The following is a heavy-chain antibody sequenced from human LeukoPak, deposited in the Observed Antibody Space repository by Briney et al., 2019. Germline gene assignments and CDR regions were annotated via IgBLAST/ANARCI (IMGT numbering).Heavy chain of an antibody. V-gene: IGHV1-8*02. J-gene: IGHJ4*02. CDR1: GYSFILYG. CDR2: MNPNSGNT. CDR3: ARGGHYYDSSGYHH. D-gene: IGHD3-22*01. Sequence: ASVKVSCKTSGYSFILYGINWVRQATGQGLEWMGWMNPNSGNTGYAQKFQGRVTMTRNTSISTAYMELSSLRPEDTAVYYCARGGHYYDSSGYHHWGRGTLVTVSS.